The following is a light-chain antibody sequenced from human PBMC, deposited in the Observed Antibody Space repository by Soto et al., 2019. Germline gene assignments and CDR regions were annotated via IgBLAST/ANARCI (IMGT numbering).Light chain of an antibody. CDR3: QQSDSSSYT. Sequence: EIVLTQSPGTLSLSPGERATLSCRASQSVSNNYLAWYQQKSGQAPRLLIYHASSRATGIPDRFSGSGSGTDCTLTISRLEPEEFAVYYCQQSDSSSYTFGQGTKLEIK. CDR2: HAS. CDR1: QSVSNNY. V-gene: IGKV3-20*01. J-gene: IGKJ2*01.